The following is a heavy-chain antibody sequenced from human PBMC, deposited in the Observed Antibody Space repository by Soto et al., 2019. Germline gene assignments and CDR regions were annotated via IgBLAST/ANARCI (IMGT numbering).Heavy chain of an antibody. CDR2: ISYDGSNK. CDR1: GFTFSSYG. Sequence: GGSLRLSCAASGFTFSSYGMHWVRQAPGKGLEWVAVISYDGSNKYYADSVKGRFTISRDNSKNTLYLQMNSLRAEDTAVYYCAKPLTIFGVSWAWSMDVWGQGTTVTVSS. V-gene: IGHV3-30*18. J-gene: IGHJ6*02. CDR3: AKPLTIFGVSWAWSMDV. D-gene: IGHD3-3*01.